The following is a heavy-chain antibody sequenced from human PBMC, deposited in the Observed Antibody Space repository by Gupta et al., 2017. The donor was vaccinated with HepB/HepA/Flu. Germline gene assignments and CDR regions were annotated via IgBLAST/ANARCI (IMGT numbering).Heavy chain of an antibody. Sequence: GKGLEWVSAISGSGGSTYYADSVKGRFTISRDNSKNTLYLQMNSLRAEDTAVYYCAKDLGLAAAGIGAGGFDPWGQGTLVTVSS. D-gene: IGHD6-13*01. CDR2: ISGSGGST. V-gene: IGHV3-23*01. J-gene: IGHJ5*02. CDR3: AKDLGLAAAGIGAGGFDP.